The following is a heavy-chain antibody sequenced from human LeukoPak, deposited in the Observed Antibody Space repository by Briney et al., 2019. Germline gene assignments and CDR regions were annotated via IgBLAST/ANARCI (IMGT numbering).Heavy chain of an antibody. CDR2: IWYDGSNK. D-gene: IGHD1-26*01. V-gene: IGHV3-33*08. J-gene: IGHJ4*02. CDR1: GFTFNTNA. Sequence: PGGSLSLSCAASGFTFNTNAMHWVRQAPGKGLEWVAVIWYDGSNKYYADSVKGRFTISRDNSKNTLYLQMNSLRAEDTAVYDCARDRGSYYLADYWGQGTLVTVSS. CDR3: ARDRGSYYLADY.